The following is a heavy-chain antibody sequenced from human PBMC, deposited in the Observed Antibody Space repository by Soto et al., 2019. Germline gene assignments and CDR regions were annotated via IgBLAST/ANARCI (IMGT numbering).Heavy chain of an antibody. CDR3: AKDSSSWYYFDY. CDR1: GFTFSSYA. V-gene: IGHV3-23*01. CDR2: ISGGGGST. J-gene: IGHJ4*02. Sequence: EVQLLESGGGLVQPGGSLRLSCAASGFTFSSYAMSWVRQAPGKGLEWVSGISGGGGSTYYADSEKGRLTISRDNSKNTLYLQMDSLRADDTAVYYCAKDSSSWYYFDYWGQGTLVTVSS. D-gene: IGHD6-13*01.